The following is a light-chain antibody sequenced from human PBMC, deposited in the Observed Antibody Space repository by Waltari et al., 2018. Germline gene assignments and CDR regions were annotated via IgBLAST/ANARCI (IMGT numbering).Light chain of an antibody. CDR2: GDT. J-gene: IGLJ2*01. CDR1: SSHIGAGYE. CDR3: QSYDTSLNVI. Sequence: QSVLTQPPSVSGAPGERVTIPCTGSSSHIGAGYEVHWYQQFPGSAPRFLVYGDTRRPSGVPDRFSGSKSGTSASLAITGLQAEDEAVYYCQSYDTSLNVIFGGGTKVTVV. V-gene: IGLV1-40*01.